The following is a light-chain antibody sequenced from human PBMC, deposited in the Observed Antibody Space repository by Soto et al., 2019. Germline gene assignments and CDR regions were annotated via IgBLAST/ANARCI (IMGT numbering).Light chain of an antibody. CDR1: QPIRRN. J-gene: IGKJ5*01. CDR2: GAY. V-gene: IGKV3-15*01. CDR3: QQRSYPIT. Sequence: EIVSTQSPDNLSVSLGQGATLSCRARQPIRRNLAWYQQKPGQDPRLRIYGAYTRATDIPGRFSGSGSESDFTLTISSLEPEEFAVYYCQQRSYPITFGQGTRLEI.